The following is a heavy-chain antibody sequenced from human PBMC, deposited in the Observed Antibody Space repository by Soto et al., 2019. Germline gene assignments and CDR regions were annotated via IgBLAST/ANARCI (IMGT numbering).Heavy chain of an antibody. CDR3: ARGVVVAANDY. V-gene: IGHV3-30-3*01. J-gene: IGHJ4*02. CDR1: GFTFSSYA. CDR2: ISYDGSNK. D-gene: IGHD2-15*01. Sequence: QVQLVESGGGVVQPGRSLRLSCAASGFTFSSYAMHWVRQAPGKGLEWVAVISYDGSNKYYADSVKGRFTISRDNSKNTLYLQMNSLRADDTAVYYCARGVVVAANDYWGQGTLVTVSS.